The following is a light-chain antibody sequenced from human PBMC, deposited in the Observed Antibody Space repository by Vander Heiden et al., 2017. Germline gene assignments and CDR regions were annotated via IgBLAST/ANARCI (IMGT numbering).Light chain of an antibody. CDR3: QVWDSSSDHVV. CDR1: NIGSKG. CDR2: DDS. J-gene: IGLJ2*01. Sequence: SYVLPQPPSVSVAPGQPARITCGGNNIGSKGGHWYQQKPGRAPVLVVYDDSDRPSGIPERFSGSNSGNTATLTISRVEAGDEADDYCQVWDSSSDHVVFGGGTKLTVL. V-gene: IGLV3-21*02.